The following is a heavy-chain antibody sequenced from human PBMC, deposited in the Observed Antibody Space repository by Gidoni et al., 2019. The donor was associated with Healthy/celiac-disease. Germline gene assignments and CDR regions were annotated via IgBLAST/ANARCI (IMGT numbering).Heavy chain of an antibody. Sequence: FGTANYAQQFQGRVTITADESTSTAYMELSSLRSEDTAVYYCARGRIAVAGYPYYYYGMDVWGQGTTVTVSS. V-gene: IGHV1-69*01. D-gene: IGHD6-19*01. CDR3: ARGRIAVAGYPYYYYGMDV. J-gene: IGHJ6*02. CDR2: FGTA.